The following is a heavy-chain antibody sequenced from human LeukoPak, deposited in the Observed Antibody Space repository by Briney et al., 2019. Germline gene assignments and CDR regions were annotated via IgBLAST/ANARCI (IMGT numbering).Heavy chain of an antibody. V-gene: IGHV4-34*01. CDR3: ATHSTYYYGSGSYFKRTYYYYGMDV. D-gene: IGHD3-10*01. J-gene: IGHJ6*02. CDR2: INHSGST. CDR1: GGSFSGYY. Sequence: SETLSLTCAVYGGSFSGYYWSWIRQPPGKGLEWIGEINHSGSTNYNPSLKSRATISVDTSKNQFSLKLSSVTAADTAVYYCATHSTYYYGSGSYFKRTYYYYGMDVWGQGTTVTVSS.